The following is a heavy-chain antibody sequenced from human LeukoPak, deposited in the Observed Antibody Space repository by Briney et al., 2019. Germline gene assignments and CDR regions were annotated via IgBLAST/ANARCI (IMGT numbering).Heavy chain of an antibody. V-gene: IGHV4-38-2*01. CDR2: IYHSGST. CDR3: ARLDYYFYMDV. CDR1: GYSISSGYY. J-gene: IGHJ6*03. Sequence: SETLSLTCAVSGYSISSGYYWGWIRQPPGKGLEWSGSIYHSGSTYYNPSLKSRVTISVDTSKNQCSLKLSSVTAADTSVYYCARLDYYFYMDVWGKGTTVTVSS.